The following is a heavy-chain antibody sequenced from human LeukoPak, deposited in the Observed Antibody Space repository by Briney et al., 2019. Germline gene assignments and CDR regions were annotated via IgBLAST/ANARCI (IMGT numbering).Heavy chain of an antibody. CDR3: VKGAILSSALHDNYFDY. Sequence: GGSLRLSCSASGFTFSSYAMHWVRQAPGKGLEYVSAISSNGGSTYYADSVKGRFTISRDNSKNTLYLQMSSLRAEDTAVYYCVKGAILSSALHDNYFDYWGQGTLVTVSS. D-gene: IGHD3-3*01. CDR2: ISSNGGST. J-gene: IGHJ4*02. CDR1: GFTFSSYA. V-gene: IGHV3-64D*06.